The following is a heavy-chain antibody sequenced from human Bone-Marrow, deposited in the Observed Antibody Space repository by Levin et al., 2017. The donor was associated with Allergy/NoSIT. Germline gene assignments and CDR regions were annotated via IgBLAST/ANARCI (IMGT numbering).Heavy chain of an antibody. D-gene: IGHD2-21*02. Sequence: LSLTCAASGFTFSSYGMHWVRQAPGKGLEWVAVISYDGSNKYYADSVKGRFTISRDNSKNTLYLQMNSLRAEDTAVYYCAKDPPCGGDCYEGYFDYWGQGTLVTVSS. CDR2: ISYDGSNK. CDR1: GFTFSSYG. J-gene: IGHJ4*02. V-gene: IGHV3-30*18. CDR3: AKDPPCGGDCYEGYFDY.